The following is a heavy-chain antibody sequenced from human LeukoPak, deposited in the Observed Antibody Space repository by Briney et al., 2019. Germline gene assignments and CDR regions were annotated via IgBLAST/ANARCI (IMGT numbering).Heavy chain of an antibody. D-gene: IGHD3-9*01. CDR1: GFTFSSHS. CDR2: ISSSSSYI. J-gene: IGHJ6*02. Sequence: GGSLRLSCAASGFTFSSHSMNWVRQAPGKGLECVSSISSSSSYIDYADSVKGRFTISRDNAKNSLYLQMNSLRAEDTAVYYCARDFDILTEYGMDVWGQGTTVTVSS. CDR3: ARDFDILTEYGMDV. V-gene: IGHV3-21*01.